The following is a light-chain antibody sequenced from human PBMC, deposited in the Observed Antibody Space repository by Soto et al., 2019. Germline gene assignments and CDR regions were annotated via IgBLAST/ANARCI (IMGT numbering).Light chain of an antibody. J-gene: IGKJ5*01. CDR2: ETS. V-gene: IGKV3-15*01. Sequence: EIVMTQSPDTVSVSPGEGAELSCRASQSVGTRVAWYQQKFGQPPRLLIYETSTRANGIPARFSGSGSGTDFTLSISSXQXXXXXXYSCQQYHTWPPITFGQGTRXEIK. CDR3: QQYHTWPPIT. CDR1: QSVGTR.